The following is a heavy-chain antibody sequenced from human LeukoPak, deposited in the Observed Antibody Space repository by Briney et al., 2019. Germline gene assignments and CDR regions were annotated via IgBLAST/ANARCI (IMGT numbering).Heavy chain of an antibody. CDR2: ISGSGGST. CDR3: AKVSVGGYGSGSYYFDY. Sequence: GGSLRLSCAASGFTFSSYAMSWVRQAPGKGLEWVSAISGSGGSTYYADSVKGRFTISRDNSKNTLYLQMNSLRAEDTAVYYCAKVSVGGYGSGSYYFDYWGQGTLVTVSS. J-gene: IGHJ4*02. V-gene: IGHV3-23*01. D-gene: IGHD3-10*01. CDR1: GFTFSSYA.